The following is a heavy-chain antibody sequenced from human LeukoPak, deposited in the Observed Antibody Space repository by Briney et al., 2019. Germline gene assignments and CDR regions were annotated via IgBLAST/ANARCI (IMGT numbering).Heavy chain of an antibody. V-gene: IGHV4-59*08. J-gene: IGHJ5*02. Sequence: SETLSLTCTVSGGSISSYYWSWIRQPPGKGLEWIGYIYYGGSTNYNPSLKSRVTISVETSKNQFSLKLSSVTAADTAVYYCARLSPGFGQNWFDPWGRGTLVSVSS. D-gene: IGHD3-10*01. CDR2: IYYGGST. CDR3: ARLSPGFGQNWFDP. CDR1: GGSISSYY.